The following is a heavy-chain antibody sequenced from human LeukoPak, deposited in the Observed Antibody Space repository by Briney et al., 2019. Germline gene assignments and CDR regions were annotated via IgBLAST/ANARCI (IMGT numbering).Heavy chain of an antibody. CDR1: GGSISSYY. D-gene: IGHD3-10*01. CDR3: ARGLITMVRGVINSDAFDI. CDR2: IYYSGST. J-gene: IGHJ3*02. V-gene: IGHV4-59*01. Sequence: KASETLSLTCTVSGGSISSYYWSWIRQPPGKGLEWIGYIYYSGSTNYNPSLKSRVTISVDTSKNQFSLRLNSVTAADTAVYYCARGLITMVRGVINSDAFDIWGQGTMVTVSS.